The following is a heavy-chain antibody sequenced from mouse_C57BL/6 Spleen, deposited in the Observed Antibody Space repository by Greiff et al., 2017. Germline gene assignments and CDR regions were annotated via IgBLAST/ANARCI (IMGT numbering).Heavy chain of an antibody. CDR3: ARREGNYSNSFDY. CDR1: GYTFTSYW. D-gene: IGHD2-5*01. Sequence: QVQLQQPGAELVKPGASVKLSCKASGYTFTSYWMHWVKQRPGQGLEWIGMIHPNSGSTNYNEKFKSKATLTVDKSSSTAYMQLSSLTSEDSAVYYCARREGNYSNSFDYWGQGTTLTVSS. CDR2: IHPNSGST. J-gene: IGHJ2*01. V-gene: IGHV1-64*01.